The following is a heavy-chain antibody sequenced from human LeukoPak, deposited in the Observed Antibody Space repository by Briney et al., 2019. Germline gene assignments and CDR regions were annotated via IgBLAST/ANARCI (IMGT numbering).Heavy chain of an antibody. D-gene: IGHD1-26*01. CDR3: AKVRAPRQYYFDY. J-gene: IGHJ4*02. Sequence: GGSLRLSCAASGFTFSSHWMHWVRQAPGKGLVWVSRINSDGSSTSYADSVKGRFTISRDNAKNTLYLQMNSLRAEDTAVYYCAKVRAPRQYYFDYWGQGTLVTVSS. CDR2: INSDGSST. CDR1: GFTFSSHW. V-gene: IGHV3-74*01.